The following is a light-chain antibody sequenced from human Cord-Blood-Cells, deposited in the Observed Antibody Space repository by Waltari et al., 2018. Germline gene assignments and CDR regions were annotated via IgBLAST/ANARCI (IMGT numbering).Light chain of an antibody. CDR2: EGS. V-gene: IGLV2-23*01. J-gene: IGLJ3*02. Sequence: QSALTQPASVSGSPGQSITISCTGTSSDVGSYNLVSWYQQHPGKAPKLMIYEGSKRTSWVSNHFSGSKSGNTASLTISGLQAEDEADYYCCSYAGSSTWVFGGGTKLTVL. CDR3: CSYAGSSTWV. CDR1: SSDVGSYNL.